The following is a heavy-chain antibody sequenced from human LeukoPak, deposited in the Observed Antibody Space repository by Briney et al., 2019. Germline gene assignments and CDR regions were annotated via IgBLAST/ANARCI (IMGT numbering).Heavy chain of an antibody. CDR2: IYSGGST. J-gene: IGHJ4*02. V-gene: IGHV3-66*01. CDR1: GFTFSNAW. D-gene: IGHD2-15*01. CDR3: AREATQGEAMAYFDY. Sequence: PGGSLRLSCAASGFTFSNAWMSWVRQAPGKGLEWVSGIYSGGSTYYADSVKGRFTISRDNSKNTVSLQMNSLRAEDMAVYYCAREATQGEAMAYFDYWGQGTLVTVAS.